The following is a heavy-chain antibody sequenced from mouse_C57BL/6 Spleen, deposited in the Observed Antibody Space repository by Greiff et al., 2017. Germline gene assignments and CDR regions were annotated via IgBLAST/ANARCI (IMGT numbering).Heavy chain of an antibody. J-gene: IGHJ1*03. CDR2: IYPGDGDT. CDR1: GYAFSSYW. D-gene: IGHD4-1*01. Sequence: QVQLQQSGAELVKPGASVKISCKASGYAFSSYWMNWVKQRPGQGLEWIGQIYPGDGDTNYNGKFKGKATLTADKSSSTAYMQLSSLTSEDSAVYFCARHLPGRGEYFDVWGTGTTVTVSS. CDR3: ARHLPGRGEYFDV. V-gene: IGHV1-80*01.